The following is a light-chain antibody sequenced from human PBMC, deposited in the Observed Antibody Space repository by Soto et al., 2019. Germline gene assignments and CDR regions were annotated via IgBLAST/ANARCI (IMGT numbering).Light chain of an antibody. CDR2: GDN. CDR1: SSNIGSNA. Sequence: QSVLTQPPSASGTPGQRVTISCSGRSSNIGSNAVNWYQQFPGMAPKLLIYGDNQRPSGVPDRFSGSKSGASASLAIGGLQSDDEAAYYCATWDDSLNGPVFGGGTKLTVL. CDR3: ATWDDSLNGPV. J-gene: IGLJ3*02. V-gene: IGLV1-44*01.